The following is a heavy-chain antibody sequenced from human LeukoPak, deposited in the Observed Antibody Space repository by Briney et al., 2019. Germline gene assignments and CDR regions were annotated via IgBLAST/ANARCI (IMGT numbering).Heavy chain of an antibody. J-gene: IGHJ6*02. D-gene: IGHD2-2*02. V-gene: IGHV3-23*01. CDR2: ISGSGGST. Sequence: TGGSLRLSCAASGFTFSSYAMSWVRQAPGKGLEWASAISGSGGSTYYADSVKGRFTISRDNSKNTLYLQMNSLRAEDTAVYYCARDHTSQYQLLYPYYYYYYGMDVWGQGTTVTVSS. CDR3: ARDHTSQYQLLYPYYYYYYGMDV. CDR1: GFTFSSYA.